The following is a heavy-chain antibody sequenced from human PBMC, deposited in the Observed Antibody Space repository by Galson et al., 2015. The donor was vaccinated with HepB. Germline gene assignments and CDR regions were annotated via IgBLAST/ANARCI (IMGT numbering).Heavy chain of an antibody. Sequence: SLRLSCAASGFYLTTYWMNWVRQVPGKGLVWVSRINRDGSSTRYTDTVKGRFTITKDNAKNTLYMQMNSLRVEDTAVYHCVIEVANWFDPWGQGTLVTVSS. CDR2: INRDGSST. V-gene: IGHV3-74*01. J-gene: IGHJ5*02. CDR1: GFYLTTYW. CDR3: VIEVANWFDP. D-gene: IGHD2-15*01.